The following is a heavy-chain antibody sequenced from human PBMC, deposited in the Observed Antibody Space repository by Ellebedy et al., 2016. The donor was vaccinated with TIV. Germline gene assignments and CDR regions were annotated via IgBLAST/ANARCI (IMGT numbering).Heavy chain of an antibody. CDR2: ISAYNGNT. D-gene: IGHD2-2*02. V-gene: IGHV1-18*01. CDR3: ARNYCISTSCYIYYYYGMDV. Sequence: ASVKVSCKASGYTFTSYGISWVRQAPGQGLEWMGWISAYNGNTNYAQKLQGRVTMTTDTSTSTAYMELRSLRSDDPAVCYCARNYCISTSCYIYYYYGMDVWGQGTTVTVSS. J-gene: IGHJ6*02. CDR1: GYTFTSYG.